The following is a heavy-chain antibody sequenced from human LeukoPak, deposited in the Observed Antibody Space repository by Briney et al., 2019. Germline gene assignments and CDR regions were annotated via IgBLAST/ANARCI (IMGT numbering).Heavy chain of an antibody. V-gene: IGHV4-4*07. CDR1: GGSISSYY. CDR3: ARGYNWASPTRNFYYMDV. J-gene: IGHJ6*03. CDR2: IYSSGST. Sequence: SETLSLTCTISGGSISSYYWSWIRQPAGKGLEWIGRIYSSGSTNYNPSLKSRVTMSVDTSQNQFSLKVSSVTAADTAVYYCARGYNWASPTRNFYYMDVWGKGTTVTVSS. D-gene: IGHD1-20*01.